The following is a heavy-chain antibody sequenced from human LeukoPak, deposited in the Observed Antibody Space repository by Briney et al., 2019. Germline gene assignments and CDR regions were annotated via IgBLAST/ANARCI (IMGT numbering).Heavy chain of an antibody. CDR3: ARDDQWGDSSGYSYDY. CDR1: GYTLTSYG. D-gene: IGHD3-22*01. V-gene: IGHV1-18*01. J-gene: IGHJ4*02. CDR2: ISAYSGNT. Sequence: ASVKVSCKASGYTLTSYGISWVRQAPGQGLEWMGWISAYSGNTNYAQKLQGRVTMTTDTSTSTAYMELRSLRSDDTAVYYCARDDQWGDSSGYSYDYWGQGTLVTVSS.